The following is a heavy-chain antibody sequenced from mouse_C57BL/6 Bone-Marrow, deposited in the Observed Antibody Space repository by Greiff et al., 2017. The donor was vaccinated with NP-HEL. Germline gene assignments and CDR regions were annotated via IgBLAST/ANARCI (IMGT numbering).Heavy chain of an antibody. CDR2: ISYDGSN. CDR1: GYSITSGSY. J-gene: IGHJ4*01. Sequence: VQLKESGPGLVKPSQSLSLPCSVTGYSITSGSYWNWIRQFPGNKLEWMGYISYDGSNNYIPSLKNRISITRDTSKNQFFLKLNAVTTEDTATYYCARELRRGYAMDYWGQGTSVTVSS. CDR3: ARELRRGYAMDY. D-gene: IGHD2-4*01. V-gene: IGHV3-6*01.